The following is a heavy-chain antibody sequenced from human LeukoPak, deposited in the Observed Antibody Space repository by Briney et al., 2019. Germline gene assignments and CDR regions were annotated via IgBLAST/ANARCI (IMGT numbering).Heavy chain of an antibody. V-gene: IGHV3-30*01. CDR1: GFTFSSYA. CDR3: ARDKDDFWSGIDY. CDR2: ISYDGSNK. Sequence: PGRSLRLSCAASGFTFSSYAMHWVRQAPGKGLEWVAVISYDGSNKYYADSVKGRFTIFRDNSKNTLYLQMNSLRAEDTAVYYCARDKDDFWSGIDYWGQGTLVTVSS. D-gene: IGHD3-3*01. J-gene: IGHJ4*02.